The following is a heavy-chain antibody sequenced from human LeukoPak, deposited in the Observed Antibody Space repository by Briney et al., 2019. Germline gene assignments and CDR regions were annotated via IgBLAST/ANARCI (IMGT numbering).Heavy chain of an antibody. CDR3: ARHSSSGYYFSY. D-gene: IGHD3-22*01. Sequence: SETLSLTCTVSGGSISSYYWSWIRQPPGKGLEWIGYIYTSGSTNYNPSLKSRVTISVDTSKNQFSLKLSSVTAADTAVYYCARHSSSGYYFSYWGQGTLVTVSS. CDR2: IYTSGST. J-gene: IGHJ4*02. V-gene: IGHV4-4*09. CDR1: GGSISSYY.